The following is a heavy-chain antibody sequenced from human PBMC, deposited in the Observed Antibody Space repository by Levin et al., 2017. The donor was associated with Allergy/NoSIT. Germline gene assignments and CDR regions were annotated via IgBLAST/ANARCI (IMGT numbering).Heavy chain of an antibody. CDR2: ISYDGSNK. Sequence: GGSLRLSCAASGFTFSNYGMHWVRQAPGKGLEWVAVISYDGSNKYYADSVRGRFTISRDNSKNTLYLQMNSLRAEDTAVYYCAKVPDGPLGYCTSTSCFRYFYYGMDVWGQGTTVTVSS. V-gene: IGHV3-30*18. CDR1: GFTFSNYG. D-gene: IGHD2-2*01. CDR3: AKVPDGPLGYCTSTSCFRYFYYGMDV. J-gene: IGHJ6*02.